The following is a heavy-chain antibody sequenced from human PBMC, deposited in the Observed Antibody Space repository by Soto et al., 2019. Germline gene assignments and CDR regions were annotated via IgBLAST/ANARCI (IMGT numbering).Heavy chain of an antibody. CDR1: DESFSTYR. D-gene: IGHD3-22*01. J-gene: IGHJ5*02. Sequence: SETLSLTCVVYDESFSTYRWSWIRQSPGRGLEWIGEISHSGTTNYNPSLKNRVTISIDTSRSEVYLKLSSVTAADTAVYYCARGLNYYDSSGSSCFDPWGQGALVTVSS. V-gene: IGHV4-34*01. CDR3: ARGLNYYDSSGSSCFDP. CDR2: ISHSGTT.